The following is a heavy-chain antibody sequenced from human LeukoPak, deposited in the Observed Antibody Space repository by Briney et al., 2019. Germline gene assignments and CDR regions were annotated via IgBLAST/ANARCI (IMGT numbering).Heavy chain of an antibody. D-gene: IGHD3-10*01. V-gene: IGHV3-74*01. CDR1: GFTFSDYW. J-gene: IGHJ4*02. Sequence: GSSMRLSCTASGFTFSDYWMHWVRQAPGKGLGWGSGTPTDASTTYCADSVKGRFTTSRDTTKNTDYLQMDSLRAEDTAVYYCARGMTYYYGSGKFDYWGQGSLVTVSP. CDR2: TPTDASTT. CDR3: ARGMTYYYGSGKFDY.